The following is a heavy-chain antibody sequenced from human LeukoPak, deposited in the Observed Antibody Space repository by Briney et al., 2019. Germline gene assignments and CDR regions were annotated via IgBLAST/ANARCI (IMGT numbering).Heavy chain of an antibody. D-gene: IGHD3-3*01. Sequence: PGGCLRLSCAASGFTFSGYWMHWVRQVPEKGLVLVSRIDNGGSGTTYADSVKGRFTVSRDNAKNTLYLQMNSLRAEDTAIYYCARGGGWDTIFRVVQYMDVWGKGTTVTVSS. J-gene: IGHJ6*03. V-gene: IGHV3-74*01. CDR2: IDNGGSGT. CDR3: ARGGGWDTIFRVVQYMDV. CDR1: GFTFSGYW.